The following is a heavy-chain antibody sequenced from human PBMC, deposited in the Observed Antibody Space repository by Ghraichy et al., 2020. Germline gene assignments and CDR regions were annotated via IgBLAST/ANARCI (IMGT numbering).Heavy chain of an antibody. V-gene: IGHV3-23*01. Sequence: GESLNISCAASGFTFSSYAMSWVRQAPGKGLEWVSTISGSGGTTYYADSVKGRFTISRDTSKNTLYLQMNSLRAEDTAVYYCAKGPHSSGYFDYWGQGTLVTVSS. D-gene: IGHD3-22*01. CDR1: GFTFSSYA. CDR3: AKGPHSSGYFDY. J-gene: IGHJ4*02. CDR2: ISGSGGTT.